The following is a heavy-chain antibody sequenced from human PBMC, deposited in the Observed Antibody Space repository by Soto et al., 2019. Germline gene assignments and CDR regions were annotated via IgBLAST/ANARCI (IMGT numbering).Heavy chain of an antibody. CDR3: ARTFDTITYYFDY. Sequence: LRLSCAASDFSFRSYAMHWIRQAPGKGLEWLAVISFDGNIIQYADSVKGRFIISRDNSKNTLYLQMNSLRGDDTAVYYCARTFDTITYYFDYWGQGTLVTVSS. V-gene: IGHV3-30-3*01. CDR2: ISFDGNII. CDR1: DFSFRSYA. D-gene: IGHD3-9*01. J-gene: IGHJ4*02.